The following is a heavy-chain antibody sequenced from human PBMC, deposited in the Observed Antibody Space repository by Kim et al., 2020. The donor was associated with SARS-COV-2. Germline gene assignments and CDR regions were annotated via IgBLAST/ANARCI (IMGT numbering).Heavy chain of an antibody. Sequence: YAQKFQGRVTITADKSTSTAYMELSSLRSEDTAVYYCAREGTGATNAFDIWGQGTMVTVSS. CDR3: AREGTGATNAFDI. D-gene: IGHD1-26*01. V-gene: IGHV1-69*04. J-gene: IGHJ3*02.